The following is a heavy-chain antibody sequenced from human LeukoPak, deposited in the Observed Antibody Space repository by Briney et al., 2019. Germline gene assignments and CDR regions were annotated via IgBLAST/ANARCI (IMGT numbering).Heavy chain of an antibody. CDR2: ISSSGSTI. J-gene: IGHJ4*02. CDR1: GFTFRDYY. D-gene: IGHD6-13*01. CDR3: ARGRFSIAAAGTPNPY. V-gene: IGHV3-11*04. Sequence: GGSLRLSCAASGFTFRDYYMSWIRQAPGKGLEWVSYISSSGSTIYYADSVKGRFTISRDNAKNSLYLQMNSLRAEDTAVYYCARGRFSIAAAGTPNPYWGQGTLVTVSS.